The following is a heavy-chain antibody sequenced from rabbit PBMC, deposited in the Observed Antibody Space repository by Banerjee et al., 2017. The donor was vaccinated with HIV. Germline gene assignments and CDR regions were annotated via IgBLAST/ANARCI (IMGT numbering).Heavy chain of an antibody. V-gene: IGHV1S40*01. CDR1: GFSFSSGYY. J-gene: IGHJ4*01. Sequence: QSLEESGGDLVKPGASLTLTCKASGFSFSSGYYMCWVRQAPGKGLEWIACIDISSDYTWYANWAKGRFTISKTSSTTVTLQMTSLTAADTATYFCARDAGYAGGGYGTGAFFFNLWGPGTLVTVS. D-gene: IGHD8-1*01. CDR2: IDISSDYT. CDR3: ARDAGYAGGGYGTGAFFFNL.